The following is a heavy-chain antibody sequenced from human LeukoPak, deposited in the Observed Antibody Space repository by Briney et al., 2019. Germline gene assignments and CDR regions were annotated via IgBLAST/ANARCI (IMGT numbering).Heavy chain of an antibody. D-gene: IGHD3-9*01. CDR3: VTESTGTLDY. V-gene: IGHV3-53*01. Sequence: GGSLRLSCAASGFSVSSTYMNWVRQAPGKGLEWVSVITSSGGSTAYADSVRGRFTISRDNSKNTLYMQMNSLRAEDTAVYYCVTESTGTLDYWGQGILVTVSS. CDR2: ITSSGGST. CDR1: GFSVSSTY. J-gene: IGHJ4*02.